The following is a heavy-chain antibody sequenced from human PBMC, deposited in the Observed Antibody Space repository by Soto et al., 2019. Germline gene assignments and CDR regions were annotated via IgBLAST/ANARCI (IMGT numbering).Heavy chain of an antibody. D-gene: IGHD3-22*01. V-gene: IGHV4-30-4*08. J-gene: IGHJ6*02. CDR3: ARALYYCDSNQGMDV. Sequence: SQTLSLTCTVSGGSITSRDYYWSWLRQPPGKGLEWIGYIYYSGSTYYNPSLKSRVTISGDTSKNQLSLKLSSVTAVDTAVYYCARALYYCDSNQGMDVWGQGTTVTVSS. CDR1: GGSITSRDYY. CDR2: IYYSGST.